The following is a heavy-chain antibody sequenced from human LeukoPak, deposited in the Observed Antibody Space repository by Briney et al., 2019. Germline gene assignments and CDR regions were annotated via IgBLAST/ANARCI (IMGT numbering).Heavy chain of an antibody. CDR2: ISWNSGSI. CDR3: ARGSITGTTSTPSPFFHY. J-gene: IGHJ4*02. V-gene: IGHV3-9*01. D-gene: IGHD1-7*01. CDR1: GFTFDDYA. Sequence: AGGSLRLSCAASGFTFDDYAMHWVRQAPGKGLEWVSGISWNSGSIDYADSVKGRFTISRDNAKNSLYLQMNSLRAEDTAVYYCARGSITGTTSTPSPFFHYWGQGTLVTVSS.